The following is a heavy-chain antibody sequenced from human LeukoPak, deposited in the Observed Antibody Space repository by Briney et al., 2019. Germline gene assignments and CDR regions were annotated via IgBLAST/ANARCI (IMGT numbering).Heavy chain of an antibody. V-gene: IGHV3-48*03. J-gene: IGHJ4*02. Sequence: GSLRLSCAASGFTFSSYEMNWVRQAPGKGLEWVSYISSSSSTIYYADSVKGRFTISRDNAKNSLFLEMNSLRVEDTAVYYCVRDMGRESIFDYWGQGTLVTVSS. D-gene: IGHD3-10*01. CDR2: ISSSSSTI. CDR1: GFTFSSYE. CDR3: VRDMGRESIFDY.